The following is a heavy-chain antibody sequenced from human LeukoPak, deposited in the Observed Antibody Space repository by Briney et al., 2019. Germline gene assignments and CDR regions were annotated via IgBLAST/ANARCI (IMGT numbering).Heavy chain of an antibody. CDR2: INHSGST. Sequence: SGTLSLTCAVSGGSISSTDWWSWVRQPPGKGLEWIGEINHSGSTNYNPSLKSRVTISVDTSKNQFSLKLSSVTAADTAVYYCARGRAAAANDAFDIWGQGTMVTVSS. CDR1: GGSISSTDW. CDR3: ARGRAAAANDAFDI. V-gene: IGHV4-4*02. J-gene: IGHJ3*02. D-gene: IGHD6-13*01.